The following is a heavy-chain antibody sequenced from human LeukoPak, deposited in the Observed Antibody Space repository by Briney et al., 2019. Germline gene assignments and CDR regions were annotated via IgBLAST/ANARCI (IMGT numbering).Heavy chain of an antibody. CDR1: GFTFNNYA. Sequence: GGSLRLSCAASGFTFNNYAMSWVRQAPGKGLEWVSGISGGGGTTYSADSVKGRFTISRDNSKNTLFLQMNSLRAEDTAVYYCAKGNTVKYNSGQFDSWGQGTLVTVSS. CDR2: ISGGGGTT. J-gene: IGHJ4*02. D-gene: IGHD6-19*01. V-gene: IGHV3-23*01. CDR3: AKGNTVKYNSGQFDS.